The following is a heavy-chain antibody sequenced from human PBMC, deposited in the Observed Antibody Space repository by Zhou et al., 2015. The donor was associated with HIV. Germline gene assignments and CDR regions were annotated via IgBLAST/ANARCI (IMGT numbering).Heavy chain of an antibody. CDR2: IIPIFGTA. Sequence: QVQLVQSGTEVKKPGSSVKVSCKATGGTFNSYAVNWVRQAPGHGPEWMGGIIPIFGTANYAQKFQGRVTITADESTSTAYMELSSLRSEDTAVYYCARGYSSGYSDWGQGTLVTVSS. J-gene: IGHJ4*02. CDR3: ARGYSSGYSD. V-gene: IGHV1-69*01. D-gene: IGHD3-22*01. CDR1: GGTFNSYA.